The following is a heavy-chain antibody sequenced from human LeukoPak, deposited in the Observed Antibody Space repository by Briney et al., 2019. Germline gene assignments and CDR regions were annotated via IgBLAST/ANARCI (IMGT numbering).Heavy chain of an antibody. Sequence: GGSLRLSCAASGFTFSSYSMNWVRQAPGKGLEWVSYISSSGSTIYYADSVKGRFTISRDNAKNSLYLQMNSLRAEDTAVYYCARVSYYDFWSGYSLDYWGQGTLVTVSS. D-gene: IGHD3-3*01. CDR2: ISSSGSTI. CDR3: ARVSYYDFWSGYSLDY. CDR1: GFTFSSYS. V-gene: IGHV3-48*04. J-gene: IGHJ4*02.